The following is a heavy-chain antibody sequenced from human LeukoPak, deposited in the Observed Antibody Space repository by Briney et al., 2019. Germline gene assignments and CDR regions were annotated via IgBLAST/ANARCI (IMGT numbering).Heavy chain of an antibody. D-gene: IGHD2-2*01. CDR3: AKYCSSTSCQDY. Sequence: GGSLRLSCAASGFTFSSYAMSWVRQAPGKGLEWVSAISGSGGSTYYADSVKGRFTISRDNSKNTLYLQMNSLRAEDTAVYHCAKYCSSTSCQDYWGQGTLVTVSS. V-gene: IGHV3-23*01. J-gene: IGHJ4*02. CDR1: GFTFSSYA. CDR2: ISGSGGST.